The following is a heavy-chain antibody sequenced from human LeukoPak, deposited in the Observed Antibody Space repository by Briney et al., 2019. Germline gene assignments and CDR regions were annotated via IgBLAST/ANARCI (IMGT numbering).Heavy chain of an antibody. CDR1: GFNFGSYW. D-gene: IGHD4-17*01. CDR3: ARGRYYFEY. V-gene: IGHV3-74*01. Sequence: GGSLRLSCAASGFNFGSYWMHWVRQTPGKGLVWVSRINSGGSGTSYADSVEGRFTISRDNAKNTLYLQMNNLRAEDTAVYYCARGRYYFEYWGQGTLVTVSS. CDR2: INSGGSGT. J-gene: IGHJ4*02.